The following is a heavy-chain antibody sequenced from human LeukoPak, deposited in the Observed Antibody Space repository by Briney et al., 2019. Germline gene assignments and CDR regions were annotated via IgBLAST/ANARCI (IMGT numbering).Heavy chain of an antibody. CDR1: GGSISSGSYY. V-gene: IGHV4-61*02. Sequence: PSETLSLTCTVSGGSISSGSYYWSWIRQPAGKGLEWIGRIYTSGSTNYNPSLKSRVTISVDTSKNQFSLKLSSVTAADTAVYYCARVWASAVAALGYYYYYMDVWGKGTTVTVSS. J-gene: IGHJ6*03. D-gene: IGHD6-19*01. CDR3: ARVWASAVAALGYYYYYMDV. CDR2: IYTSGST.